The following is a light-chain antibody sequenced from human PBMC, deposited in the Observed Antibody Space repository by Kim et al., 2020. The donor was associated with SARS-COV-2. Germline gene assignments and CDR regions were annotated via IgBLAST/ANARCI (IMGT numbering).Light chain of an antibody. J-gene: IGLJ2*01. V-gene: IGLV2-14*03. CDR2: DVS. CDR1: SSDVGTYNS. CDR3: SSYTSGTTLV. Sequence: QSALTQPASVSGSPGQSITISCTGTSSDVGTYNSVSWYQQHPGNAPKIMIYDVSNRPSGVSNRFSGSKSGNTASLTISGLQAEDEADYYCSSYTSGTTLVFGGGTQLAVL.